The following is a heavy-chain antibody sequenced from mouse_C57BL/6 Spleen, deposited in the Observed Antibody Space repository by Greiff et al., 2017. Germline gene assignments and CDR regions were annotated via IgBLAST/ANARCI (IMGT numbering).Heavy chain of an antibody. Sequence: VQVVESGAELARPGASVKMSCKASGYTFTSYTMHWVKQRPGQGLEWIGYINPSSGYTKYNQKFKDKATLTADKSSSTAYMQLSSLTSEDSAVYYCARSNYADYWGQGTTLTVAS. CDR2: INPSSGYT. D-gene: IGHD1-1*02. CDR3: ARSNYADY. CDR1: GYTFTSYT. J-gene: IGHJ2*01. V-gene: IGHV1-4*01.